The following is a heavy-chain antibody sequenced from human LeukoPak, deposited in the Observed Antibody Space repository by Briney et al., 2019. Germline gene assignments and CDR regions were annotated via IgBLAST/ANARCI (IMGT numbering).Heavy chain of an antibody. CDR1: PYTFDKYY. CDR2: MNPTGRST. CDR3: ARDSLELQRRNWFDP. D-gene: IGHD1-7*01. V-gene: IGHV1-46*02. Sequence: ASVKLSCKASPYTFDKYYIHWVRQAPGQGLEWMGVMNPTGRSTSYAQQFQGRVTVTRDTSTSTVYMDLSSLRSEDSAVYYCARDSLELQRRNWFDPWGQGTLVAVSS. J-gene: IGHJ5*02.